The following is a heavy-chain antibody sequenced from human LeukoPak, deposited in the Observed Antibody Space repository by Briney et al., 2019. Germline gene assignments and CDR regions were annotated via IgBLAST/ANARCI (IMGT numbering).Heavy chain of an antibody. Sequence: GGSLRLSCAVSGFTFSSYWMNWVRQAPGRGLEWVANIKEDGTDKNYVDSVKGRFTISRDNAKNSLYLQMNSLRAEDTAVYYCLGELSLGDYWGQGTLVTVSS. V-gene: IGHV3-7*03. D-gene: IGHD3-16*02. CDR3: LGELSLGDY. J-gene: IGHJ4*02. CDR2: IKEDGTDK. CDR1: GFTFSSYW.